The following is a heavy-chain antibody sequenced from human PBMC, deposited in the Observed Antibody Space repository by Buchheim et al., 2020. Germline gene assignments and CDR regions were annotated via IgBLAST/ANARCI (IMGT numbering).Heavy chain of an antibody. CDR3: ARQAPKLRDLFDY. CDR2: IYYSGST. V-gene: IGHV4-39*01. Sequence: QLQLQESGPGLVKPSETLSLTCTVSGGSISSSSYYWGWLRQPPGKGLEWIGSIYYSGSTYYNPSLKSRVTISVDTSKNQFSLRRSSVTAADTAVYYCARQAPKLRDLFDYWGQGTL. J-gene: IGHJ4*02. CDR1: GGSISSSSYY. D-gene: IGHD3-16*01.